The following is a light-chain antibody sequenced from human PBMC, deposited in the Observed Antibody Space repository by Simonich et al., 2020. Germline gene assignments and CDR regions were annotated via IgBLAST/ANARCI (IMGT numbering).Light chain of an antibody. CDR3: LQDYNYPV. CDR1: QGIRND. J-gene: IGKJ3*01. V-gene: IGKV1-6*01. Sequence: AIQMTQSPSSLSASVGDRVTITCRASQGIRNDLGWYQQKPGKAPKLLVYAASSLQSGVPSRFSGSGSGTDFTLTISSLQPEDFATYYCLQDYNYPVFGPGTKVDIK. CDR2: AAS.